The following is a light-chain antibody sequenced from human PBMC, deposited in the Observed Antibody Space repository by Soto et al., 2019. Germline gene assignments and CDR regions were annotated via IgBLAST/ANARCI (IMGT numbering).Light chain of an antibody. CDR1: SRDVGSYNL. J-gene: IGLJ2*01. CDR3: CSYAGSSTFVV. Sequence: QSALTQPASVSGSPGQSITISCTGTSRDVGSYNLFSWYQQHPGKAPKLMIYEGSTRPSGVSNRFSGSKSGNTASLTISGLQAEDEADYYCCSYAGSSTFVVFGGGTKLTVL. V-gene: IGLV2-23*03. CDR2: EGS.